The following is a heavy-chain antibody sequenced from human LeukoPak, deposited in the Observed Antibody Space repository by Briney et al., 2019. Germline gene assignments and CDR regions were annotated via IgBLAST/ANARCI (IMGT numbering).Heavy chain of an antibody. Sequence: ESLKISCKASGYXFISYWIGWVRQMPGKGLEWMGIVDPVDSAATYSPSFEGQVTISADRSISTAYLQWSSLKASDTAMYYCARITGGSRYFDYWGQGTLVTVSS. CDR2: VDPVDSAA. CDR3: ARITGGSRYFDY. CDR1: GYXFISYW. J-gene: IGHJ4*02. V-gene: IGHV5-51*01. D-gene: IGHD2-8*02.